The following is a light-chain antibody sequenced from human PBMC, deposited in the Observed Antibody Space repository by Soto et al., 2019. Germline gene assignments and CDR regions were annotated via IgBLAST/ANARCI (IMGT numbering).Light chain of an antibody. CDR2: DAS. J-gene: IGKJ1*01. CDR3: QQYSSYFRP. Sequence: IQITQSPSTLSASVGDRITITCRASQTITSWVAWFQQRPGKAPRLLIYDASSLQDGVPSRFSGNGSATEFALTISSLQPDDFATYYCQQYSSYFRPFGQGTKV. V-gene: IGKV1-5*01. CDR1: QTITSW.